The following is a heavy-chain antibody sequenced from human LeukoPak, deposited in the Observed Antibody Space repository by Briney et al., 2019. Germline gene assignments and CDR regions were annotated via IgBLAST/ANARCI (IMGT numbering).Heavy chain of an antibody. Sequence: PSETLSLTCTVSGGSISSYYWSWIRQPAGKGLEWIGRIYTSGSTNYNASLKSRVSMSVDTSKNQFSLKLSSVTAADTAVFYCARENSGSYREFNYWGQGTLVTVSS. J-gene: IGHJ4*02. V-gene: IGHV4-4*07. CDR2: IYTSGST. D-gene: IGHD1-26*01. CDR1: GGSISSYY. CDR3: ARENSGSYREFNY.